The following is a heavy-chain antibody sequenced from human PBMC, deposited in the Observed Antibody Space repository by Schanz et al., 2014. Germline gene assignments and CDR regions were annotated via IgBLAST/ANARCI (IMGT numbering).Heavy chain of an antibody. J-gene: IGHJ4*02. V-gene: IGHV1-69*02. D-gene: IGHD4-17*01. CDR1: GGTFSTYP. CDR2: IIPIHGIV. Sequence: QVQLVQSEAEVKKPGSSVKVSCKASGGTFSTYPINWLRQAPGQGLEWMGRIIPIHGIVNYAQRFQDRVRITADKSTSTAYMELSSLRSDDTAVYYCARGYGDSPTDFWGQGTLVTVSS. CDR3: ARGYGDSPTDF.